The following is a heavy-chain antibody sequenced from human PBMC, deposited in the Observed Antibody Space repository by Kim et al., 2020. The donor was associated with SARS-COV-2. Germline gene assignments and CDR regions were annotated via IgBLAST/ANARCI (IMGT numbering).Heavy chain of an antibody. CDR1: GFTFSSYA. CDR3: ANYPLDFWSLPQDY. V-gene: IGHV3-23*01. J-gene: IGHJ4*02. Sequence: GGSLRLSCAASGFTFSSYAMSWVRQAPGKGLEWVSAISGSGGSTYYADSVKGRFTISRDNSKNTLYLQMNSLRAEDTAVYYCANYPLDFWSLPQDYWGQGTLVTVSS. D-gene: IGHD3-3*01. CDR2: ISGSGGST.